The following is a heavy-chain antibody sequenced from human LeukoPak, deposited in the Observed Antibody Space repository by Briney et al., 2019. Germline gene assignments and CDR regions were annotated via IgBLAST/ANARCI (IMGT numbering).Heavy chain of an antibody. V-gene: IGHV4-30-4*01. CDR1: GGSISSGDYY. Sequence: SETLSLTCTVSGGSISSGDYYWSWIRQPPGKGLEWIGYIYYSGSTYYNPSLKSRVTISVDTSKNQFSLKLSSVTAADTAVYYCARWKYYYDSSGYFQHWGQGTLVTVSS. CDR2: IYYSGST. J-gene: IGHJ1*01. D-gene: IGHD3-22*01. CDR3: ARWKYYYDSSGYFQH.